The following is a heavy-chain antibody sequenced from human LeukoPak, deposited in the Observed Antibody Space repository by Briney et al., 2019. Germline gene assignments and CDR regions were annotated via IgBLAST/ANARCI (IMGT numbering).Heavy chain of an antibody. Sequence: GASVKVSCKASGYTFTGYYMHWVRRAPGQGLEWMGWINPNSGGTNYAQKFQGWVTMTRDTSISTAYMELSRLRSDDTAVYYCARVGSSGWYSNYFDYWGQGTLVTVSS. V-gene: IGHV1-2*04. CDR3: ARVGSSGWYSNYFDY. D-gene: IGHD6-19*01. CDR1: GYTFTGYY. CDR2: INPNSGGT. J-gene: IGHJ4*02.